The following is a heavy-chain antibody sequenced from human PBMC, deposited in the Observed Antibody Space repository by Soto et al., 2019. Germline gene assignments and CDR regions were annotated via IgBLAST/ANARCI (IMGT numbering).Heavy chain of an antibody. CDR2: IWYDGSNK. Sequence: PGGSLRLSCAASGFTFSSYGMHWVRQAPGKGLEWVAVIWYDGSNKYYADSVKGRFTISRDNSKNTLYLQMNSLRAEGTAVYYCARDLRRLPPRDYYYYGMDVWGQGTTVTVSS. J-gene: IGHJ6*02. CDR1: GFTFSSYG. V-gene: IGHV3-33*01. CDR3: ARDLRRLPPRDYYYYGMDV.